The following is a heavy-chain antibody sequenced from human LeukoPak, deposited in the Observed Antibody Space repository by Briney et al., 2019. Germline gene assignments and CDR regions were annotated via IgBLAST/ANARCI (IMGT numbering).Heavy chain of an antibody. CDR3: GRGPGTYITMIVVPFDY. J-gene: IGHJ4*02. V-gene: IGHV1-18*01. CDR2: ISAYNGNT. CDR1: GYTFTSYG. Sequence: ASVKVSCKASGYTFTSYGISWVRQAPGQGLEWMGWISAYNGNTNYAQKLQGRVTMTTDTSTSTAYMELRSLRSDDTAVYYCGRGPGTYITMIVVPFDYWGQGTLVTVSS. D-gene: IGHD3-22*01.